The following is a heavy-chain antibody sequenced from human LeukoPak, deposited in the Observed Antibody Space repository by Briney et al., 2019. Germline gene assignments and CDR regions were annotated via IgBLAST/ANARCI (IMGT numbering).Heavy chain of an antibody. CDR1: GYTFTSYD. CDR2: MNPNSGNT. Sequence: ASVKVSCKASGYTFTSYDINWVRQATGQGLEWMGWMNPNSGNTGYAQKFQGRVTMTRNTSISTAYMELSSLRSEDTAVYYCARGWASGSYRKSGLDYWGQGTLVTVSS. V-gene: IGHV1-8*01. D-gene: IGHD3-10*01. J-gene: IGHJ4*02. CDR3: ARGWASGSYRKSGLDY.